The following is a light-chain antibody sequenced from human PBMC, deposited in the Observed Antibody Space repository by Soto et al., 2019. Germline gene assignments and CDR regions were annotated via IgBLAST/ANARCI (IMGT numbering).Light chain of an antibody. V-gene: IGKV3-20*01. CDR1: PSVSSSY. Sequence: EIVLTPSPGTLSLSPGERTTLSCRASPSVSSSYLAWYQQKPGQATRLLIYGASSKATGSLDRFSGSGSGTGFTRTISSMAPEDCAVYCCPQYGRLLMACGPGTKVDIK. J-gene: IGKJ3*01. CDR3: PQYGRLLMA. CDR2: GAS.